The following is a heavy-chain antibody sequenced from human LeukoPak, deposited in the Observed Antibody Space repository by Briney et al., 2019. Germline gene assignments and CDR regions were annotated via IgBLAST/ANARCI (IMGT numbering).Heavy chain of an antibody. Sequence: GGSLRLSCAASGFTFSSYGMHWVRQAPGKGLEWVAFIRYDGSNKYYADSVKGRFTISRDNAKNSLYLQMNSLRAEDTAVYYCARVGDGYSDYWGQGTLVTVSS. CDR2: IRYDGSNK. CDR3: ARVGDGYSDY. CDR1: GFTFSSYG. J-gene: IGHJ4*02. V-gene: IGHV3-30*02. D-gene: IGHD5-24*01.